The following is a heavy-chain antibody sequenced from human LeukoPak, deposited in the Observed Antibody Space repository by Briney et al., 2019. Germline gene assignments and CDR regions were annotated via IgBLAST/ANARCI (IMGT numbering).Heavy chain of an antibody. CDR1: GLTFSSYA. V-gene: IGHV3-23*01. CDR3: AKGRYYDSSGSFYFEY. J-gene: IGHJ4*02. CDR2: MSGSGDNT. Sequence: GGSLRLSWEASGLTFSSYAMSWGREAPGHGLEGVSGMSGSGDNTYYADSVKGRYTSSRDNSKNTLYVQVNSLGTEDTAAYCCAKGRYYDSSGSFYFEYWGQGPLVTVS. D-gene: IGHD3-22*01.